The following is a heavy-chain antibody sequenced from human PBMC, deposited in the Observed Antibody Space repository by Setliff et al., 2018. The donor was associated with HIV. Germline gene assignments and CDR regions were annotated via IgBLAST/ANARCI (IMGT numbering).Heavy chain of an antibody. V-gene: IGHV4-59*11. CDR3: AREIQFSATTYYYYYMDD. J-gene: IGHJ6*03. CDR2: LSYTGRT. Sequence: SETLSLTCTVSGGFISSHYWSWIRQPPGKGLEWIGYLSYTGRTNYNPSLKSRVTLSVDTSKNQFSLKVTSVTAADTAVYYCAREIQFSATTYYYYYMDDWGRGTTVTVSS. CDR1: GGFISSHY. D-gene: IGHD5-18*01.